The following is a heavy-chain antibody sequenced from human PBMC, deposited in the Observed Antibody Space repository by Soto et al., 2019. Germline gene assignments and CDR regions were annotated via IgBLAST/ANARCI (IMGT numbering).Heavy chain of an antibody. V-gene: IGHV4-31*02. Sequence: QVQLREWGPGLVKPSQTLSLTCSVSGGSISTGGLYWSWIRQHPRKGLEWIADIYYSGRTYDNPSVTSRVTISIEASKNQCSLKLISVTAADTAVYYCAQALVFTGGDRCDIWGQGRLVPVSS. CDR1: GGSISTGGLY. CDR2: IYYSGRT. CDR3: AQALVFTGGDRCDI. D-gene: IGHD2-8*02. J-gene: IGHJ3*02.